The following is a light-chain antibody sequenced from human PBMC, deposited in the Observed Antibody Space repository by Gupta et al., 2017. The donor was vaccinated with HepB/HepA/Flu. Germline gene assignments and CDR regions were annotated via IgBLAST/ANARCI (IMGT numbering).Light chain of an antibody. Sequence: DIVLTQSPGTLSLSPGERATLSCRASQSVSSSYLAWYQQKPGQAPRLLIYGASSRATGIPDRFSGSGSGTDFTLTISRLEPEDSAVYYCQQYGSSPGTFGQGTKVEIK. CDR1: QSVSSSY. V-gene: IGKV3-20*01. J-gene: IGKJ1*01. CDR2: GAS. CDR3: QQYGSSPGT.